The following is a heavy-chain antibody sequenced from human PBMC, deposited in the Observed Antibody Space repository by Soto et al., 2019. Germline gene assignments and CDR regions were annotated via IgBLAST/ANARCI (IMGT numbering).Heavy chain of an antibody. D-gene: IGHD5-18*01. J-gene: IGHJ4*02. CDR3: ARDVDTAMIDGPYFDY. CDR2: IYYSGST. V-gene: IGHV4-31*03. Sequence: PSXTLSLTGSVSGGSINSGGYYWSLIRQHPGKGLEWIGYIYYSGSTYYNVSLKSRVTISIDTSKNQFSLKLTSVTAADTAVYYCARDVDTAMIDGPYFDYWGQGLLVTVSS. CDR1: GGSINSGGYY.